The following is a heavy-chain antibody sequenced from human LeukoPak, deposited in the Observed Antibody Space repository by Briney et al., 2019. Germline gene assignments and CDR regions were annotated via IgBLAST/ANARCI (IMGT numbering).Heavy chain of an antibody. V-gene: IGHV1-46*01. CDR3: ARARYAGNQIDY. CDR2: IIPSDGRT. CDR1: GYTFTGYY. Sequence: GASVKASCKASGYTFTGYYMHWVRQAPGQGLEWMGIIIPSDGRTTFSQNFQGRVTITRDTSTSTVYMELSSLTSEDTAVYYCARARYAGNQIDYWGQGTLVTVSS. J-gene: IGHJ4*02. D-gene: IGHD2-8*01.